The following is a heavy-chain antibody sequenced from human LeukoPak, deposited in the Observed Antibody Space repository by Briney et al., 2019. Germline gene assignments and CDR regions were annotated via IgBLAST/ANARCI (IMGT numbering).Heavy chain of an antibody. Sequence: PSETLSLTCTVSGGSISSNRYYWGWIRQPPGKGLEWIGYIYHSGSTYYNPSLKSRVTISVDRSKNQFSLKLSSVTAADTAVYYCARALLYPQGFDPWGQGTLVTVSS. V-gene: IGHV4-39*07. J-gene: IGHJ5*02. CDR1: GGSISSNRYY. CDR2: IYHSGST. D-gene: IGHD2-15*01. CDR3: ARALLYPQGFDP.